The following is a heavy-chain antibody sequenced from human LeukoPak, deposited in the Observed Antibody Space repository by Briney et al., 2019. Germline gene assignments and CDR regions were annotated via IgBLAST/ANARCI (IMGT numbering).Heavy chain of an antibody. CDR3: VRDRDDSGSGMYYFDH. CDR1: GFTFSSFA. V-gene: IGHV3-23*01. J-gene: IGHJ4*02. D-gene: IGHD5-12*01. CDR2: ISGSGDST. Sequence: PGGSLRLSCAASGFTFSSFAMSWVRQAPGKGLEWVSAISGSGDSTYYPYSVKGQFTISRDNSKNTLYLQMNSLRAEDTAVYYCVRDRDDSGSGMYYFDHWGQGALVTVSS.